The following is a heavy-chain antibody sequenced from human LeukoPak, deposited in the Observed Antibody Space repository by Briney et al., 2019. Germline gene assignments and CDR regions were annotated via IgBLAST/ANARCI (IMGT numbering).Heavy chain of an antibody. CDR2: IYSGGST. D-gene: IGHD5-18*01. CDR1: GFTVSSNY. J-gene: IGHJ4*02. Sequence: GGSLRLSCAASGFTVSSNYMSWVRQAPGKGLEWVSVIYSGGSTYYADSVKGRFTISRDNSKNTLYLQMNSLRAEDTAVYYCAKDRMRRGYSYGERFDYWGQGTLVTVSS. V-gene: IGHV3-53*01. CDR3: AKDRMRRGYSYGERFDY.